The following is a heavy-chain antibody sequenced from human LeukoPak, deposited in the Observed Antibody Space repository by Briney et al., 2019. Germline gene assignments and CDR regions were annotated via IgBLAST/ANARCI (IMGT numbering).Heavy chain of an antibody. CDR1: GYTFTSYG. J-gene: IGHJ4*02. CDR3: ARDRGVQYTSGWSDY. D-gene: IGHD6-19*01. V-gene: IGHV1-18*01. Sequence: ASVKVSCKASGYTFTSYGISWVRQAPGQGLEWMGWISAYNGNTNYGQTLQGRVTMTTDTPTSTAYMDLRSLGSDDTAVYYCARDRGVQYTSGWSDYWGQGTLVTVSS. CDR2: ISAYNGNT.